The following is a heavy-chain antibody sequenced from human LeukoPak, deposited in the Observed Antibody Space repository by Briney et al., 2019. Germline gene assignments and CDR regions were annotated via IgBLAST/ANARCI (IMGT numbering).Heavy chain of an antibody. J-gene: IGHJ4*02. CDR1: GGSFSGYY. CDR2: IYYSGST. Sequence: PSETLSLTCAVYGGSFSGYYWSWIRQHPGKGLEWIGYIYYSGSTYYNPSLKSRVTISVDTSKNQFSLKLSSATAADTAVYYCASLDYYGSGSFDYWGQGTLVTVSS. D-gene: IGHD3-10*01. CDR3: ASLDYYGSGSFDY. V-gene: IGHV4-31*11.